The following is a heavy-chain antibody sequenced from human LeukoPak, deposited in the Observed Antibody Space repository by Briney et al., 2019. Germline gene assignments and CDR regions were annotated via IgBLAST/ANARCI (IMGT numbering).Heavy chain of an antibody. CDR2: IKQDGSEK. Sequence: GGSLRLSCAASGFTFSSYWMSWVRRAPGKGLEWVANIKQDGSEKYYVDSVKGRFTISRDNSKNTLYLQMNSLRAEDTAVYYCAKESIFASLDYWGQGTLVTVSS. J-gene: IGHJ4*02. CDR1: GFTFSSYW. V-gene: IGHV3-7*03. D-gene: IGHD3-3*02. CDR3: AKESIFASLDY.